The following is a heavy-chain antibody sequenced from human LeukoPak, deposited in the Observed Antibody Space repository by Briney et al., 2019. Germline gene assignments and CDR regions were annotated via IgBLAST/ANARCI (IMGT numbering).Heavy chain of an antibody. CDR3: ARDLGVVRYPYFDY. D-gene: IGHD3-3*01. CDR2: IKQDGSEK. V-gene: IGHV3-7*01. J-gene: IGHJ4*02. Sequence: GGSLRLSCAASGFTFSSYWMSWVRPTPGNGLEWVANIKQDGSEKYYVDSVKGRFTISRDNAKNSLYLQMNSLRAEDTAVYYCARDLGVVRYPYFDYWGQGTLVTVSS. CDR1: GFTFSSYW.